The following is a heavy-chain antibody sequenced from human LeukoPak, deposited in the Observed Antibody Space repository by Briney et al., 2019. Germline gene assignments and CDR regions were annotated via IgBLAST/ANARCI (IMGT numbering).Heavy chain of an antibody. V-gene: IGHV1-69*05. CDR1: GGTFSSYA. J-gene: IGHJ5*02. CDR2: IIPIFGTA. Sequence: SVKVSCKASGGTFSSYAISWVRQAPGQGLEWMGGIIPIFGTANYAQKFRGRVTITTDESTSTAYMELSSLRSEDTAVYYCARGGKYQLLEGWFDPWGQGTLVTVSS. CDR3: ARGGKYQLLEGWFDP. D-gene: IGHD2-2*01.